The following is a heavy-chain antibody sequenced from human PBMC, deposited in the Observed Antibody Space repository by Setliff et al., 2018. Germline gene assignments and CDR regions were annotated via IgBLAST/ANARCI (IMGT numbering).Heavy chain of an antibody. Sequence: KASETLSLTCTVSGGSFTPYYWSWIRQRPGKGLEWIGYVYYSGTAYYNPSLKSRVTVIVDTSKNQFSLRLSSVTAADTAVYYCARGGAFRYFDYWGQGTPVTVSS. CDR1: GGSFTPYY. V-gene: IGHV4-59*01. CDR3: ARGGAFRYFDY. D-gene: IGHD5-12*01. J-gene: IGHJ4*02. CDR2: VYYSGTA.